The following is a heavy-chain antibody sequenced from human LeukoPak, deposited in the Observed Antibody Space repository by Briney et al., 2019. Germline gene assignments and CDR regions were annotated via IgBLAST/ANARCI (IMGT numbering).Heavy chain of an antibody. D-gene: IGHD3-10*02. CDR2: INSDGSST. J-gene: IGHJ6*04. CDR1: GFTLSNYW. V-gene: IGHV3-74*01. Sequence: PGGSLRLSCSASGFTLSNYWMHWVRQAPGKGLVWVSRINSDGSSTSYADSVKGRFTISRDNAKNSLYLQMNSLRAEDTAVYYCAELGITMIGGVWGKGTTVTISS. CDR3: AELGITMIGGV.